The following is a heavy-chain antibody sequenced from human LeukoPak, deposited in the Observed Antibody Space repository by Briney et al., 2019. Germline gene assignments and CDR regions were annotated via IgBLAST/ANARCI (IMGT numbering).Heavy chain of an antibody. Sequence: TSETLSLTCTVSGRSISSYYWSWLRQPAGKGLEWIGRIYTSGSNNYNPPLKRRVTMSVDTSKNQFSLKLSSVTAADTAVYYCASLKPRPFVETAMVDYWGQGTLVTVSS. J-gene: IGHJ4*02. CDR2: IYTSGSN. V-gene: IGHV4-4*07. CDR1: GRSISSYY. D-gene: IGHD5-18*01. CDR3: ASLKPRPFVETAMVDY.